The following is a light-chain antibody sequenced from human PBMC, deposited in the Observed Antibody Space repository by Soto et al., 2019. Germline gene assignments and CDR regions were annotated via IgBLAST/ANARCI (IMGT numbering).Light chain of an antibody. Sequence: IQMTQSPSTLSASVGDRVTITCRASQSINRWLAWYQQRPGKAPRLLIYYTSTLESGVPSRFSGSESGTEFTHTISGLQPDDFATYYCQEYNSWWTFGQGTKVDIK. J-gene: IGKJ1*01. CDR3: QEYNSWWT. V-gene: IGKV1-5*01. CDR2: YTS. CDR1: QSINRW.